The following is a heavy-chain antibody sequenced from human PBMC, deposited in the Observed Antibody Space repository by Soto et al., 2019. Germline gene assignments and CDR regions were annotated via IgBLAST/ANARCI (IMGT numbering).Heavy chain of an antibody. Sequence: SETLSLTCTVSGGSISSYYWSWIRQPPGKGLEWIGYIYYSGSTNYNPSLKSRVTISVDTSKNQFSLKLSSVTAADTAVYYCARVDDDSSGYPPYFDYWGQGTLVTVSS. CDR1: GGSISSYY. D-gene: IGHD3-22*01. CDR2: IYYSGST. V-gene: IGHV4-59*01. CDR3: ARVDDDSSGYPPYFDY. J-gene: IGHJ4*02.